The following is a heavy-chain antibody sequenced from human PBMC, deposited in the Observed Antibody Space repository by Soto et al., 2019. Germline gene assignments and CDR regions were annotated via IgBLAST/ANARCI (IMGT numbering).Heavy chain of an antibody. J-gene: IGHJ4*02. V-gene: IGHV3-21*04. CDR2: ITASGDST. CDR1: GFTFSRVS. CDR3: VEPGAYWTR. Sequence: GGSLRLSCEASGFTFSRVSMNWVRQVPGKGLEWVSSITASGDSTYYADSVKGRFTISRDNSKNILYLQLNILRVDDTALYYCVEPGAYWTRWGQGTLVTVSS. D-gene: IGHD1-1*01.